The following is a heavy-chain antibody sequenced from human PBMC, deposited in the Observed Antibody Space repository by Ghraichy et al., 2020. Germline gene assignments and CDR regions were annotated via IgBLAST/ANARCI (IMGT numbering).Heavy chain of an antibody. D-gene: IGHD3-16*01. CDR3: ARALGTVEYYFDY. CDR1: GYTFTSYA. Sequence: ASVKVSCKASGYTFTSYAMHWVRQAPGQRLEWMGWINAGNGNTKYSQKFQGTVTITRDTSASTAYMELSSLRSEDTAVYYCARALGTVEYYFDYGGQGTLVTVYS. J-gene: IGHJ4*02. CDR2: INAGNGNT. V-gene: IGHV1-3*01.